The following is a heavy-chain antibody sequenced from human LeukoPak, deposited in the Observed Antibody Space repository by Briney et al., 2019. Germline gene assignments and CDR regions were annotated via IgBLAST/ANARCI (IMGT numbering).Heavy chain of an antibody. D-gene: IGHD3-10*01. CDR2: INQDENEK. J-gene: IGHJ4*02. CDR3: ARGLYGSGRRSLMAQ. V-gene: IGHV3-7*01. CDR1: GFIFSNYY. Sequence: PGGSLRLSCAASGFIFSNYYMNWVRQAPGKGLEWVANINQDENEKYYVDSVKGRFTISRDNAETSLFLQMTSLRVEDTAIYYCARGLYGSGRRSLMAQWGPGTLVAVSS.